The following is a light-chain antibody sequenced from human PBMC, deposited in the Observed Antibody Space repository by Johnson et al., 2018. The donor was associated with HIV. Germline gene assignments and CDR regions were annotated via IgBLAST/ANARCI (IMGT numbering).Light chain of an antibody. J-gene: IGLJ1*01. CDR3: GTWDSSVSAYV. CDR1: SSNIGTNS. Sequence: QSVLTQPPSVSAAPGQKVTISCSGSSSNIGTNSVSWYQQLPGTAPKLLIYDNNKRHSGIPDRISGSKSDTSATLAITGLQNGDGADYYCGTWDSSVSAYVFGTGTKGTV. V-gene: IGLV1-51*01. CDR2: DNN.